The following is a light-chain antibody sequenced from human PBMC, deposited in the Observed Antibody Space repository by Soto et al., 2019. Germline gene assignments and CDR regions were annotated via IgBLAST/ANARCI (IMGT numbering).Light chain of an antibody. V-gene: IGKV3-20*01. CDR2: GAS. Sequence: EIGLTQSPGTLSLSPGERATLSCRASQSVSSSYLAWYQQKGGQAPRLLIYGASSRATGIPDRFSGSGSGTDFTLTISRLEHEDFAFYYCQQYVRSPWTFGQGTKVEIK. J-gene: IGKJ1*01. CDR1: QSVSSSY. CDR3: QQYVRSPWT.